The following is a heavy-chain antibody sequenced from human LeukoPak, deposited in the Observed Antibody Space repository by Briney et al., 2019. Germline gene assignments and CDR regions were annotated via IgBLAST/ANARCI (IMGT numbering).Heavy chain of an antibody. D-gene: IGHD3-22*01. CDR2: INHSGDT. Sequence: PSETLSLTCTVYGGSFSGYYWSWIRQPPGKGLERIGEINHSGDTNYNPSLKSRVTISVDTSKNQFSLNLNSVTAADTAEYYCARVTGYMIEDYFDYWGQGTLVTVSS. CDR1: GGSFSGYY. J-gene: IGHJ4*02. CDR3: ARVTGYMIEDYFDY. V-gene: IGHV4-34*01.